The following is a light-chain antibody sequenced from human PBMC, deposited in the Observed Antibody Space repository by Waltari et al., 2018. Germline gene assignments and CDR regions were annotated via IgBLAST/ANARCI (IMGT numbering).Light chain of an antibody. V-gene: IGKV1-12*01. CDR2: AAS. J-gene: IGKJ5*01. CDR3: QQTNTFPLT. Sequence: IRMTQSPSTVSASVGDTVTLTCRASQGISHWLAWYQQRPGKAPKRLIYAASNLQPGVPSRFSGSGSVTDFTLTITDLQPEDFGTYFCQQTNTFPLTFGQGTRLEIK. CDR1: QGISHW.